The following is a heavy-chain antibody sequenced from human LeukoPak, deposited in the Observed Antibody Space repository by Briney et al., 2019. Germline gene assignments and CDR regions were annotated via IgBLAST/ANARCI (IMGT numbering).Heavy chain of an antibody. J-gene: IGHJ4*02. Sequence: GGSLRLSCEASGFTFGSYAMYWVRQAPGKGLEWVAGIFGRGGSAHYADSAKGRFTISRDNSKNTVYLQINSLRVEDTAVYYCGKTTTGYSSGQKPAWPVDYWGQGTLVTVSS. V-gene: IGHV3-23*01. CDR2: IFGRGGSA. D-gene: IGHD6-19*01. CDR3: GKTTTGYSSGQKPAWPVDY. CDR1: GFTFGSYA.